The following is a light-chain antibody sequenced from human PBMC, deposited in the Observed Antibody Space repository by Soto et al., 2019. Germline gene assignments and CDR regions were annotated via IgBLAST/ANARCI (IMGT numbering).Light chain of an antibody. CDR2: AAS. Sequence: DIQMTQSPSSLSASVGSRLTITCRASQGINSYLAWFQQKPGKAPKSMIYAASTLQSGVPSKFSGSLSGIDFNLTISSLQTEDSATYYCQQYKSYPITFGQGTRLEI. CDR1: QGINSY. V-gene: IGKV1-16*02. J-gene: IGKJ5*01. CDR3: QQYKSYPIT.